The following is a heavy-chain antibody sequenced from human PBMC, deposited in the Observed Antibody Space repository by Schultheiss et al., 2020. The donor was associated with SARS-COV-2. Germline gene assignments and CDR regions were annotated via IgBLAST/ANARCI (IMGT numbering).Heavy chain of an antibody. CDR3: ARGTRSSRRENAFDI. V-gene: IGHV4-59*12. CDR1: GGSISSYY. J-gene: IGHJ3*02. Sequence: SETLSLTCTVSGGSISSYYWSWIRQPPGKGLGWIGYIYYSGSTNYNPSLKSRVTISVDMSKNQFSLKLSSVTAADTAVYYCARGTRSSRRENAFDIWGQGTMVTVSS. D-gene: IGHD2-2*01. CDR2: IYYSGST.